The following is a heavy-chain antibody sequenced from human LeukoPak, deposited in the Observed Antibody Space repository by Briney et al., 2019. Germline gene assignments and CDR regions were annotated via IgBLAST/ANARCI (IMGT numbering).Heavy chain of an antibody. CDR2: IYYSGST. Sequence: PSETLSLTCTVSGGSISSSSYYWGWIRQPPGKGLEWIGSIYYSGSTYYNPSLKSRVTISVDTSKNQFSLKLSSVTAADTAVYYCARPATESGVVTNSHFDYWGQGTLVTVSS. D-gene: IGHD3-3*01. CDR1: GGSISSSSYY. J-gene: IGHJ4*02. V-gene: IGHV4-39*01. CDR3: ARPATESGVVTNSHFDY.